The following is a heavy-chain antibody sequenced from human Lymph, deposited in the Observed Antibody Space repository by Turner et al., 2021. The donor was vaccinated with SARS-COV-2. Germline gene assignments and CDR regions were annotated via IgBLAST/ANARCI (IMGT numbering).Heavy chain of an antibody. CDR3: ATDRSSGWPHYYYYTMDV. D-gene: IGHD6-19*01. V-gene: IGHV1-24*01. J-gene: IGHJ6*02. Sequence: QVQLVQSGAEVKKPGAPVKVSCKVSGYTLTELSMHWVRQAPGKGLEWMGGFDPEDGKTIYAQKFQGRVTMTEDTSTDTAYMELSSLRSEDTAVYYCATDRSSGWPHYYYYTMDVWGQGTTVTVSS. CDR1: GYTLTELS. CDR2: FDPEDGKT.